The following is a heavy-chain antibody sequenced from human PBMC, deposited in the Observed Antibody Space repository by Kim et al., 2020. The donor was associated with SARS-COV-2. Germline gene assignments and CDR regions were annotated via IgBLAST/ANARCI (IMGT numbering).Heavy chain of an antibody. CDR1: GGSTSNYY. D-gene: IGHD1-1*01. J-gene: IGHJ4*02. CDR2: IYYSGST. V-gene: IGHV4-59*01. CDR3: ARGPTNKYFDF. Sequence: SETLSLTCTVSGGSTSNYYWSWIRQPPGKGLEWIGYIYYSGSTNYNSSLKSRVTISIDTSNNQFSLNLNSVTAADTAVYFCARGPTNKYFDFWGQGTLVT.